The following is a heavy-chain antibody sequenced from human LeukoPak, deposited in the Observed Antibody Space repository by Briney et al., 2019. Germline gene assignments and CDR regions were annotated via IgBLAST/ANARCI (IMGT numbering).Heavy chain of an antibody. CDR1: GYTFTSYY. J-gene: IGHJ6*03. V-gene: IGHV1-46*01. D-gene: IGHD1-7*01. CDR3: ARAGWNYGFYFYYYMDV. CDR2: INPSGSST. Sequence: ASVKVSCKPSGYTFTSYYIHWMRQAPGQGLEWMGIINPSGSSTSYAQKFQGRVTMTRDTSTSTVYMELSSLRSEDTAVYYCARAGWNYGFYFYYYMDVWGKGTTITVSS.